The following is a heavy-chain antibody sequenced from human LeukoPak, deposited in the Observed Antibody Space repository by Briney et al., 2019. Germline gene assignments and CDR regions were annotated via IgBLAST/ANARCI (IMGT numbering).Heavy chain of an antibody. CDR1: GFTFSSYW. D-gene: IGHD2-15*01. Sequence: GRSLRLSCAASGFTFSSYWMHWVRHAPGKGLVWVSRINSDGSSTSYADSVKGRFTIARDNAKNTLYLQMNSLRAEDTAVYYCARDLGDIVVVVAASNAFDIWGQGTMVTVSS. V-gene: IGHV3-74*01. CDR3: ARDLGDIVVVVAASNAFDI. J-gene: IGHJ3*02. CDR2: INSDGSST.